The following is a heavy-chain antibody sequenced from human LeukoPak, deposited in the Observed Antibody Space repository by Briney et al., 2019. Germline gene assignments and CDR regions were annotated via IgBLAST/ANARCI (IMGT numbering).Heavy chain of an antibody. D-gene: IGHD6-13*01. CDR1: GFTFSSYS. Sequence: GGSLRLSCAASGFTFSSYSKNWVRQAPGKGLEWVSSISSSSSYIYYAGSVKGRFTISRDNAKNSLYLQMNSLRAEDTAVYYCARDGGPGYSSSWYLYWGQGTLVTVSS. CDR3: ARDGGPGYSSSWYLY. V-gene: IGHV3-21*01. J-gene: IGHJ4*02. CDR2: ISSSSSYI.